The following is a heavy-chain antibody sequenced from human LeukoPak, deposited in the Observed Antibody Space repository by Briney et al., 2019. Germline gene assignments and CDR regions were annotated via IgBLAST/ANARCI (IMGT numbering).Heavy chain of an antibody. CDR2: INPNSGGT. Sequence: ASVKVSCKASGYTFTAYFMHWVRQAPGQGLEWMGWINPNSGGTNYAQKFQGRVTVTRDTSLSTAYMELSRPGSDDTAVYYCARNYLSGRNQIDYWGQGTLVTVSS. J-gene: IGHJ4*02. CDR1: GYTFTAYF. D-gene: IGHD3-10*01. V-gene: IGHV1-2*02. CDR3: ARNYLSGRNQIDY.